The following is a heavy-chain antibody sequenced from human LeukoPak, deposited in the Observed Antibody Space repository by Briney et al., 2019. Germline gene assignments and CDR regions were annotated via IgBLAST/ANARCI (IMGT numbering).Heavy chain of an antibody. Sequence: GASVKVSCKASGYTFTRYDINRVRQATGQGLEWVGWMNPNSGNTGYVQKIQGRVTITTDESTSTAYMERSSLRSEDTAVYYCARDYVDIVATIGDAFDIWGQGTMVTVSS. CDR3: ARDYVDIVATIGDAFDI. J-gene: IGHJ3*02. V-gene: IGHV1-8*03. D-gene: IGHD5-12*01. CDR1: GYTFTRYD. CDR2: MNPNSGNT.